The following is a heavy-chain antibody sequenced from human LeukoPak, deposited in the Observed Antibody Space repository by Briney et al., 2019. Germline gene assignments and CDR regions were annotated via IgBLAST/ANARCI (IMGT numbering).Heavy chain of an antibody. CDR2: IYYTGST. J-gene: IGHJ6*03. CDR3: ARHIADSYTDV. Sequence: PSETLSLTCTVSDGSISNSGYYWGWVRPPPGKGLEWIGHIYYTGSTFYSPSLKSRVTISVDTSKNHFSLKLTSVTAADTSIYFCARHIADSYTDVWGKGTTVTVS. CDR1: DGSISNSGYY. V-gene: IGHV4-39*01. D-gene: IGHD2-21*01.